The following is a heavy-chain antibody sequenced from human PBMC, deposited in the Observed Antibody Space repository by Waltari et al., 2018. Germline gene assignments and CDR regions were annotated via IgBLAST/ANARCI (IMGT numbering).Heavy chain of an antibody. J-gene: IGHJ6*02. CDR2: ISYSGGN. Sequence: QLQLQESGPGLVKYSETLSLACSVSGGSISSSSRYLGWLRQPPGKRLEWFGSISYSGGNDYNPSLTIRVIISVDKAKNQFSLNLSSVPAADTAVYYCATWRQLPNGGYYGMDVWGQGITVTVSS. V-gene: IGHV4-39*01. CDR3: ATWRQLPNGGYYGMDV. CDR1: GGSISSSSRY. D-gene: IGHD2-8*01.